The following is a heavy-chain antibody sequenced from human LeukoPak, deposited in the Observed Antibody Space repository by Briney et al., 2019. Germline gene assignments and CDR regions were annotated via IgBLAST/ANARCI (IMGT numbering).Heavy chain of an antibody. J-gene: IGHJ4*02. V-gene: IGHV3-33*06. Sequence: GRSLRLSCAASGFTFSSYGMHWVRQAPGKGLEWVAVIWYDGTNKYYADSMKGRFTISRDNSKNMLYLQMNSLRAEDTAVYYCAKQSYYYYDSSGYYGYYFDYWGQGTVVTVSS. CDR3: AKQSYYYYDSSGYYGYYFDY. CDR1: GFTFSSYG. D-gene: IGHD3-22*01. CDR2: IWYDGTNK.